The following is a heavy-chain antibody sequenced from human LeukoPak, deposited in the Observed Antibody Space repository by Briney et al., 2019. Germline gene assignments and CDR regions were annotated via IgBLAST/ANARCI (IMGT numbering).Heavy chain of an antibody. V-gene: IGHV1-2*02. CDR2: INPNSGGT. J-gene: IGHJ2*01. D-gene: IGHD5-24*01. Sequence: ASVKVSCKASGYTFTGYYMHWVRQAPGQGLEWMGWINPNSGGTNYAQKFQGRVTMTRDTSISTAYMELSRLRSDDTAVYYCARGRVTMASDWYFDLWGRGTLVTVSS. CDR3: ARGRVTMASDWYFDL. CDR1: GYTFTGYY.